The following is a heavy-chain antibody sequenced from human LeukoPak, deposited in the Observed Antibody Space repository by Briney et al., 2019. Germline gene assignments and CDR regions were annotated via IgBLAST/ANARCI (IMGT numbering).Heavy chain of an antibody. V-gene: IGHV4-30-4*01. D-gene: IGHD4-17*01. Sequence: SQTLSLTCTVSGGSISSGDYYRSWIRQPPGKGLEWIGYIYYSGSTYYNPSLKSRVTISVDTSKNQFSLKLSSVTAADTAVYYCARGNGDYSNFDYWGQGTLVTVSS. CDR3: ARGNGDYSNFDY. CDR1: GGSISSGDYY. CDR2: IYYSGST. J-gene: IGHJ4*02.